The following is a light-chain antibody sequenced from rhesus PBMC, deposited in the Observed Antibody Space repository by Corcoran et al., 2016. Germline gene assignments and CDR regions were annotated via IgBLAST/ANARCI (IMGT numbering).Light chain of an antibody. CDR3: LQSSKWPYT. Sequence: EIVMTQSPATLPLSPGERATLSCRASQSVSSYLTWYLQKPGQPPRLRIYGASTRATGIPARFSGSGSGTEFTLTISSLEPEDGGVYVCLQSSKWPYTFGQGTKVEMK. CDR2: GAS. CDR1: QSVSSY. J-gene: IGKJ2*01. V-gene: IGKV3-24*04.